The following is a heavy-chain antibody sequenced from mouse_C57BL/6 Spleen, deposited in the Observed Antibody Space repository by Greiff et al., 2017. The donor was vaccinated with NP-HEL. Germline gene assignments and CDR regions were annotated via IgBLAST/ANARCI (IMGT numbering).Heavy chain of an antibody. J-gene: IGHJ3*01. CDR2: ISSGSSTI. CDR3: ARSTMVTPFAY. Sequence: EVQRVESGGGLVKPGGSLKLSCAASGFTFSDYGMHWVRQAPEKGLEWVAYISSGSSTIYYADTVKGRFTISRDNAKNNLFLQMTSLRSEDTAMYYCARSTMVTPFAYWGQGTLVTVSA. CDR1: GFTFSDYG. V-gene: IGHV5-17*01. D-gene: IGHD2-2*01.